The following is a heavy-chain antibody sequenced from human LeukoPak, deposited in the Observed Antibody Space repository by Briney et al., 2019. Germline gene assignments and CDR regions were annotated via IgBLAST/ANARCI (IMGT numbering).Heavy chain of an antibody. D-gene: IGHD3-10*01. CDR3: ANLWFGEHQGYFDY. J-gene: IGHJ4*02. CDR2: ISGSGGST. Sequence: PGGSLRLSCAASGFTFSTYGMHWVRQAPGKGLEWVSAISGSGGSTYYADSVKGRFTISRDNSKNTLYLQMNSLRAEDTAVYYCANLWFGEHQGYFDYWGQGTLVTVSS. CDR1: GFTFSTYG. V-gene: IGHV3-NL1*01.